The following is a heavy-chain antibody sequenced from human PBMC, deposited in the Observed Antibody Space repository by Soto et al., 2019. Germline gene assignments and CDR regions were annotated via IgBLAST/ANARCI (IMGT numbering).Heavy chain of an antibody. CDR2: INYSGSA. V-gene: IGHV4-61*01. D-gene: IGHD3-16*01. CDR1: GGSVSSGSYY. CDR3: ARYAYGFPRMTYGMDV. Sequence: QVQLQESGPGLVKPSETLSLTCTVSGGSVSSGSYYWSWIRQPPGKGLEWIGYINYSGSANYNPSLKSRVHTSVETSKNQFSLKLSSVTAADTAVYYCARYAYGFPRMTYGMDVWGQGTTVTVSS. J-gene: IGHJ6*02.